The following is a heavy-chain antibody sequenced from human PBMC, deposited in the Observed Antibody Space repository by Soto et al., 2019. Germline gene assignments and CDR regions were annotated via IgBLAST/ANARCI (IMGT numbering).Heavy chain of an antibody. Sequence: GGSLRLSCETSGFIFSMYWMHWVRQVPGKGPQWVARITDDGSTTYYAASVEGRFTISRDNAKNALYLQMTSLRADDTAVYYCTRGTRTTSIGTGAFWGQGTLVTSPQ. V-gene: IGHV3-74*01. J-gene: IGHJ4*02. CDR3: TRGTRTTSIGTGAF. D-gene: IGHD3-10*01. CDR2: ITDDGSTT. CDR1: GFIFSMYW.